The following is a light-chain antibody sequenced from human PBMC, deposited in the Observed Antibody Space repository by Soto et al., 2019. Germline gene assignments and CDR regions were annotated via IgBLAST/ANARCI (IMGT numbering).Light chain of an antibody. V-gene: IGKV3-15*01. CDR2: GAS. CDR3: QQYNNWPRGR. J-gene: IGKJ1*01. CDR1: QSVSSN. Sequence: EIVMTQSPATLSVSPGERATLSCRASQSVSSNLAWYQQKPGQAPRLLIYGASTRATGIPARFSGSGSGTEFTLTISSLQSEDVAVYYCQQYNNWPRGRFGQGTTVDIK.